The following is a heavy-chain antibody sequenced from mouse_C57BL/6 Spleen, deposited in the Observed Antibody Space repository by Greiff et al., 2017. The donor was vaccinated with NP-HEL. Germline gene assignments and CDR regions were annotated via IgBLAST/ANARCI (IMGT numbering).Heavy chain of an antibody. CDR3: ARGGNDGYLYAMDY. CDR2: INPSSGYT. D-gene: IGHD2-3*01. CDR1: GYTFTSYT. V-gene: IGHV1-4*01. Sequence: QVHVKQSGAELARPGASVKMSCKASGYTFTSYTMHWVKQRPGQGLEWIGYINPSSGYTKYNQKFKDKATLTADKSSSTAYMQLSSLTSEDSAVYYCARGGNDGYLYAMDYWGQGTSVTVSS. J-gene: IGHJ4*01.